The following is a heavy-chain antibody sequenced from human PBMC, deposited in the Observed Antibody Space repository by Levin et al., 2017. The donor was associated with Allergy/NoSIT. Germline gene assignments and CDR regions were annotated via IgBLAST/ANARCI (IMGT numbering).Heavy chain of an antibody. J-gene: IGHJ4*02. CDR2: IRNKAHGGTT. V-gene: IGHV3-49*04. D-gene: IGHD3-16*02. Sequence: SCTGSGFTFGDYAMSWVRQATGKGLEWVGFIRNKAHGGTTEYAASVKGRLTIPRDDSKSIAYLQMNSLKTEDTAVYFCARGGPPNYDYNWGSYRDGYFDYWGQGTLVTVSS. CDR3: ARGGPPNYDYNWGSYRDGYFDY. CDR1: GFTFGDYA.